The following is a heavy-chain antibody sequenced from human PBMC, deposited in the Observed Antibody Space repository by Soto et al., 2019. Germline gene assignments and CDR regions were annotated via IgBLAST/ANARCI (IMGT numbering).Heavy chain of an antibody. V-gene: IGHV3-30*18. Sequence: GGSLRLSCAASGFTFRNYGMHWVRQAPGKGLDWVAVISYDGSTKYYADSVKGRFTISRDNSKNTLYLQMNSLTAEDTAVYYCAKAFPYPLVTQSDWFDPWGQGTLVTVSS. D-gene: IGHD2-21*01. J-gene: IGHJ5*02. CDR1: GFTFRNYG. CDR3: AKAFPYPLVTQSDWFDP. CDR2: ISYDGSTK.